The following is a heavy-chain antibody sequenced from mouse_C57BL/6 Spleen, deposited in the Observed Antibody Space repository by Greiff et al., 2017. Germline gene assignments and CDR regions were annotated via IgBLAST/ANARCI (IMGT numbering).Heavy chain of an antibody. J-gene: IGHJ2*01. CDR1: GYTFTNYW. Sequence: VKLMESGAELVRPGTSVKMSCKASGYTFTNYWIGWAKQRPGHGLEWIGDIYPGGGYTNYNEKFKGKATLTADKSSSTAYMQFSSLTSEDSAIYYCARWYYGSRDYFDYWGQGTTLTVSS. CDR2: IYPGGGYT. D-gene: IGHD1-1*01. V-gene: IGHV1-63*01. CDR3: ARWYYGSRDYFDY.